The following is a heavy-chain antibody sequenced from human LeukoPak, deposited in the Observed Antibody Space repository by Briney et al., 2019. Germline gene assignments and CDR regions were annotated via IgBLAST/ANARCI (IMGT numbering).Heavy chain of an antibody. Sequence: QSGGSLRLSCAASGFTVSSNYMSWVRQAPGKGLEWVSVIYSGGSTYYADSVKGRFTISRDNSKNTLYLQMNSLRAGDTAVYYCARSPGYYFDYWGQGTLVTVSS. J-gene: IGHJ4*02. CDR2: IYSGGST. D-gene: IGHD1-14*01. V-gene: IGHV3-53*01. CDR3: ARSPGYYFDY. CDR1: GFTVSSNY.